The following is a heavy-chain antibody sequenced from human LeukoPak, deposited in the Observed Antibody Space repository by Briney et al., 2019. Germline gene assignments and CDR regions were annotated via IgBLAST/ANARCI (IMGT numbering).Heavy chain of an antibody. J-gene: IGHJ3*02. Sequence: KASETLSLTCTVSGGSISSYYWSWIRQPPGKGLEWIGYIYYSGSTNYNPSLKSRVTISVDTSKNQFSLKLSSVTAADTAVYYCARERNSLDIVVVVAATGSGRNAFEIWGQGTMVTVSS. D-gene: IGHD2-15*01. CDR1: GGSISSYY. V-gene: IGHV4-59*12. CDR3: ARERNSLDIVVVVAATGSGRNAFEI. CDR2: IYYSGST.